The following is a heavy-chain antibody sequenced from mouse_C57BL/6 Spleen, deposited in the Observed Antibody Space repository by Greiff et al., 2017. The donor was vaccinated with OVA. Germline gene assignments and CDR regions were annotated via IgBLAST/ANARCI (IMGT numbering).Heavy chain of an antibody. V-gene: IGHV1-47*01. CDR2: FHPYNDDT. CDR1: GYTFTTYP. CDR3: ARGGLRDWYFDV. Sequence: VKLVESGAELVKPGASVKMSCKASGYTFTTYPIEWMKQNHGKSLEWIGNFHPYNDDTKYNEKFKGKATLTVEKSSSTVYLELSRLTSDDSAVYYCARGGLRDWYFDVWGTGTTVTVSS. J-gene: IGHJ1*03. D-gene: IGHD2-4*01.